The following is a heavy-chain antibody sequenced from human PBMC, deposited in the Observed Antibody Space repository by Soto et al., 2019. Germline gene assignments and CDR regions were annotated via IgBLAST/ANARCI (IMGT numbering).Heavy chain of an antibody. Sequence: QVQLVQSGAEVKKPGSSVKVSCKASGGTFSSYAISWVRQAPGQGLEWMGGIIPIFGTANYAQKFQGRVTITADESTSTAYMELSSLRSEDTAVYYCARNRGSGGNSGPYYFDYWGQGTLVTVSS. CDR2: IIPIFGTA. D-gene: IGHD2-21*02. V-gene: IGHV1-69*12. J-gene: IGHJ4*02. CDR1: GGTFSSYA. CDR3: ARNRGSGGNSGPYYFDY.